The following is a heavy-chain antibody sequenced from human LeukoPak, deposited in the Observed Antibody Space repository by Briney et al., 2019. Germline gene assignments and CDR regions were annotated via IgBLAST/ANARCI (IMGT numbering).Heavy chain of an antibody. Sequence: GGSLRLSCAASGFTVSSNYTSWVRQAPGKGLEWVSVIYSGGSTYYADSVKGRFTISRDNSKNTLYLQMNSLRAEDTAVYYCARKGEGDYFDYWGQGTLVTVSS. CDR2: IYSGGST. D-gene: IGHD1-26*01. CDR3: ARKGEGDYFDY. J-gene: IGHJ4*02. CDR1: GFTVSSNY. V-gene: IGHV3-53*01.